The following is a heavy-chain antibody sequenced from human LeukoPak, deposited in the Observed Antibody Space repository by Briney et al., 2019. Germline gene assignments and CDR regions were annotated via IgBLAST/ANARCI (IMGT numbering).Heavy chain of an antibody. CDR1: GHTFTGYY. J-gene: IGHJ4*02. CDR2: INPNSGGT. CDR3: AREKPSITMVRGDIFDY. V-gene: IGHV1-2*02. D-gene: IGHD3-10*01. Sequence: ASVKVSCKASGHTFTGYYMHWVRQAPGQGLEWMGWINPNSGGTNYAQKFQGRVTMTRDTSISTAYMELSRLRSDDTAVYYCAREKPSITMVRGDIFDYWGQGTLVTVSS.